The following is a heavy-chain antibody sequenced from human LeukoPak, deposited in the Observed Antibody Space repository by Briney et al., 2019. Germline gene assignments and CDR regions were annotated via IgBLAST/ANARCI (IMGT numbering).Heavy chain of an antibody. CDR3: AKKRLGYFDWLHYMDV. CDR2: ISGSGGST. D-gene: IGHD3-9*01. CDR1: GFTFSSYG. V-gene: IGHV3-23*01. J-gene: IGHJ6*03. Sequence: GGTLRLSCAASGFTFSSYGMSWVRQAPGKGLEWVSAISGSGGSTYYADSVKGRFTISRDNSKNTLYLQMNSLRAEDTAVYYCAKKRLGYFDWLHYMDVWGKGTTVTISS.